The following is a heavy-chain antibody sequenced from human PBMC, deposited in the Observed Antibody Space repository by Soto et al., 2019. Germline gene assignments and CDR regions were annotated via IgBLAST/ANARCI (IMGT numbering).Heavy chain of an antibody. D-gene: IGHD2-2*01. Sequence: GASVKVSCKASGYTFTNYGITWVRQAPGQGLEWMGWISAYNGNTNYALKLQGRVTMTTDTSTSTAYMGLRSLRSDDTAVYYCARSALVYCSSTTCYGVSPFDYWGQGTLVTVSS. CDR1: GYTFTNYG. J-gene: IGHJ4*02. CDR3: ARSALVYCSSTTCYGVSPFDY. V-gene: IGHV1-18*01. CDR2: ISAYNGNT.